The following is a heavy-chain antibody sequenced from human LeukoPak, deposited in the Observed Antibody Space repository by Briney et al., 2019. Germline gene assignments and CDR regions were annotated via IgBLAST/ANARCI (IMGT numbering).Heavy chain of an antibody. CDR2: IGSNGGST. CDR3: VKDLNYGDYLFDY. Sequence: GGSLRLSCSASGFTFSSYAMHWVRQAPGKGLEYVSAIGSNGGSTYYADSVKGRFTISRDNSKNTLYLQMSSLRAEDTAVYYCVKDLNYGDYLFDYWGQGTLVTVSS. D-gene: IGHD4-17*01. V-gene: IGHV3-64D*06. J-gene: IGHJ4*02. CDR1: GFTFSSYA.